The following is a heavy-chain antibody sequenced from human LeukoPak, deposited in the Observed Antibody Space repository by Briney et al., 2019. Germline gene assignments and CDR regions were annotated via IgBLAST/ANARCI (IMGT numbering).Heavy chain of an antibody. V-gene: IGHV3-30*02. D-gene: IGHD6-13*01. CDR2: IRYDGSNK. Sequence: GGSLRLSCAASGFTFSSYGMHWVRQAPGKGLEWVAFIRYDGSNKYYADSVKGRFTISRDNSKNTLYLQMNSLRAEDTAVYYCAKDARSSSWYENWFDPWGQGTLVTVSS. CDR1: GFTFSSYG. J-gene: IGHJ5*02. CDR3: AKDARSSSWYENWFDP.